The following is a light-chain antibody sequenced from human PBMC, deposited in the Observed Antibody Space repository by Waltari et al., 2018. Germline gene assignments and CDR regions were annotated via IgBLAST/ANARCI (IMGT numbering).Light chain of an antibody. CDR1: SSNIGRNY. CDR3: AAWDDSLSVVV. CDR2: RNN. J-gene: IGLJ2*01. Sequence: QSVLTPPPSASGTPGQRVTISCSGSSSNIGRNYVYWYQQLPGTAPKLRIYRNNQRPSGVPDRFSGSKSGTSASLAISGLRSEDEADYYCAAWDDSLSVVVFGGGTKLTVL. V-gene: IGLV1-47*01.